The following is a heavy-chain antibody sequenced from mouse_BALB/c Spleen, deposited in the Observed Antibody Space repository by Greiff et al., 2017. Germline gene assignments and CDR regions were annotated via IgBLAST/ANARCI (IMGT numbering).Heavy chain of an antibody. J-gene: IGHJ2*01. CDR3: ARSGSYYFDY. V-gene: IGHV1S126*01. CDR2: IDPSDSET. D-gene: IGHD3-1*01. CDR1: GYSFTSYW. Sequence: VQLQQSGPQLVRPGASVKISCKASGYSFTSYWMHWVKQRPGQGLEWIGMIDPSDSETRLNQKFKDKATLTVDKSSSTAYMQLSSPTSEDSAVYYCARSGSYYFDYWGQGTTLTVSS.